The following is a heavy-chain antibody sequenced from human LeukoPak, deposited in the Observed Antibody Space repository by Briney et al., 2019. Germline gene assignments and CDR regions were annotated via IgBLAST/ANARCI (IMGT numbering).Heavy chain of an antibody. J-gene: IGHJ4*02. Sequence: GGSLRLSCAASGFTFSSYGMHWVREAPGRGLEWVAVISYDGSSKYYADSVKGRFTISRDNSKNTLYLQMNSLRAEDTAVYYCAKDQDYYGSGSLDHWGQGTLVTVSS. D-gene: IGHD3-10*01. CDR3: AKDQDYYGSGSLDH. V-gene: IGHV3-30*18. CDR1: GFTFSSYG. CDR2: ISYDGSSK.